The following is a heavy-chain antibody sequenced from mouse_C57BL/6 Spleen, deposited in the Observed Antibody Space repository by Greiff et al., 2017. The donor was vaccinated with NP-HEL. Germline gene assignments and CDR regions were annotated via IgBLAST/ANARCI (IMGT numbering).Heavy chain of an antibody. D-gene: IGHD2-3*01. Sequence: QVQLQQPGAELVKPGASGKLSCKASGYTFTSYWMHWVKQRPGQGLEWIGMIHPNSGSTNYNEKFKSKATLTVDKSSSTAYMQLSSLTSEDSAVYYCARDDGYSLAYWGQGTLVTVSA. CDR3: ARDDGYSLAY. J-gene: IGHJ3*01. CDR1: GYTFTSYW. V-gene: IGHV1-64*01. CDR2: IHPNSGST.